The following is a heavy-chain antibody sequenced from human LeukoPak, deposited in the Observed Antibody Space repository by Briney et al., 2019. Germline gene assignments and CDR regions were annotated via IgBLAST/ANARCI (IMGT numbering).Heavy chain of an antibody. CDR2: IGISSGNT. CDR3: ARDHRYAFDN. D-gene: IGHD5-12*01. V-gene: IGHV3-48*01. CDR1: GVNFMGYS. Sequence: GGSLRLSCAASGVNFMGYSMNWVRQAPGKGLEWISYIGISSGNTKYADSVKGRFTISRDKARNSLYLQMNSLRVEDTAMYYCARDHRYAFDNWGHGTLVTVSS. J-gene: IGHJ4*01.